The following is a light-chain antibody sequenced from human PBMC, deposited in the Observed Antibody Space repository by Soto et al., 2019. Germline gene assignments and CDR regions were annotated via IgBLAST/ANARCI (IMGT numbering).Light chain of an antibody. V-gene: IGLV2-14*01. CDR1: SSDVGVYNY. CDR2: AVS. CDR3: SSFTSCSTLYV. J-gene: IGLJ1*01. Sequence: QSVLTQPASVSGSPGQSITISCTGTSSDVGVYNYVSWHQHHPGKGPKLMIYAVSNRPSGVSNRFSGSKSGNTASLTISGRQADDEADYYCSSFTSCSTLYVFGTGTKLTVL.